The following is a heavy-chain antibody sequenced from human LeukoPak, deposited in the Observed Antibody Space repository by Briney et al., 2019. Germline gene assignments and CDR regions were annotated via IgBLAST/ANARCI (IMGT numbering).Heavy chain of an antibody. D-gene: IGHD3-22*01. V-gene: IGHV3-20*04. CDR1: GFTLDGYG. CDR3: ARGYYDSSGYYGFDY. Sequence: TGGSLRLSCAASGFTLDGYGMSWVRQAPGKGLEWVSGINWNGGGTGYADSVKGRFTISRDNAKNSLYLQMNSLRAEDTALYYCARGYYDSSGYYGFDYWGQGTLVTVSS. J-gene: IGHJ4*02. CDR2: INWNGGGT.